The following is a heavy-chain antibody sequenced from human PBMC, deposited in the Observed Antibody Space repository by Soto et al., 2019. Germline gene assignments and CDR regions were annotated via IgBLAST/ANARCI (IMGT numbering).Heavy chain of an antibody. D-gene: IGHD2-2*01. CDR1: GFTFSSYG. V-gene: IGHV3-30*18. Sequence: QVPLVESGGGVVQPGRSLRLSCAASGFTFSSYGMHWVRQAPGKGLEWVAVISYDGSNKYYADSVKGRFTISRDNSKHTLYLQMNSLRAEDTAVYYCAKSAPPLYCSSTSCYGTAIDYWGQGTLVTVSS. CDR3: AKSAPPLYCSSTSCYGTAIDY. CDR2: ISYDGSNK. J-gene: IGHJ4*02.